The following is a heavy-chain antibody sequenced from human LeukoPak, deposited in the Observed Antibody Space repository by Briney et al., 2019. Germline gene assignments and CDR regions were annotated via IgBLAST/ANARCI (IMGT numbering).Heavy chain of an antibody. J-gene: IGHJ3*02. CDR1: GGSISSGGHY. V-gene: IGHV4-61*02. CDR2: ISSTGST. D-gene: IGHD3-10*01. CDR3: ARDLGGSGSYYNPVPFDI. Sequence: SETLSLTCTVSGGSISSGGHYWSWIRQPAGKGLEYLGRISSTGSTYYNPSLKSRVTISVDTSKNQFSLKLSSVTAADTAVYYCARDLGGSGSYYNPVPFDIWGQGTMVTVSS.